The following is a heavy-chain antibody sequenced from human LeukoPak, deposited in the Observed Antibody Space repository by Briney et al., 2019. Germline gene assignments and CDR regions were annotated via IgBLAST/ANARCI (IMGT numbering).Heavy chain of an antibody. D-gene: IGHD5-24*01. CDR3: TRDRGWQQFDY. J-gene: IGHJ4*02. V-gene: IGHV3-7*01. CDR2: INEDGSET. CDR1: AFTFSDSW. Sequence: GGSLRLSCVASAFTFSDSWMTWVRQAPGKGLERVANINEDGSETWYVDSVRGRFTISRDNAKNSLYLQMSSLGDDDTAVYYCTRDRGWQQFDYWGQGTLVTVSS.